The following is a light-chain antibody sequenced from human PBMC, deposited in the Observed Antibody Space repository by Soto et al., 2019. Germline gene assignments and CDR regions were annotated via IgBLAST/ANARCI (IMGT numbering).Light chain of an antibody. CDR1: QTVRNNY. CDR3: QQFSSYPLT. Sequence: EFALTQAPGTLSLSPGDRATLSCRASQTVRNNYLAWYQQKPGQAPRLVIYDASSRATGIPDRFSGGGSGTDCTLTISRLEPEDFAVYYCQQFSSYPLTFGGGTKVDIK. CDR2: DAS. J-gene: IGKJ4*01. V-gene: IGKV3-20*01.